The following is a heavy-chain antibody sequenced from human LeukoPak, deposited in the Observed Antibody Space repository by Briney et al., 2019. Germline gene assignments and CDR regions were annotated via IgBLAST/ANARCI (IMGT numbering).Heavy chain of an antibody. D-gene: IGHD6-13*01. Sequence: PGGSLRLSCAASGFTFSSYAMSWVRQAPGKGLEWVSGISGSDGSTNYADSVKGRFTISRDNSKNTLYLQMNSLRAEDTAVYYCAKDRVATERYYMDVWGKGTTVTISS. CDR1: GFTFSSYA. CDR3: AKDRVATERYYMDV. V-gene: IGHV3-23*01. J-gene: IGHJ6*03. CDR2: ISGSDGST.